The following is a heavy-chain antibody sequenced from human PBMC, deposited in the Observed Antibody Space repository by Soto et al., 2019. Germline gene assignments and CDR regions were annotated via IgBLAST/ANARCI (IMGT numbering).Heavy chain of an antibody. J-gene: IGHJ6*02. Sequence: GESLKISCKGSGYSFTSYWIGWVRQMPGKGLEWMGIIYPGDSDTRYSPSFQGQVTISADKSISTAYLQWSSLKASDTAMYYCARRERYYDILTGYQYYYGMDVWGQGTTVTVSS. CDR3: ARRERYYDILTGYQYYYGMDV. CDR1: GYSFTSYW. V-gene: IGHV5-51*01. D-gene: IGHD3-9*01. CDR2: IYPGDSDT.